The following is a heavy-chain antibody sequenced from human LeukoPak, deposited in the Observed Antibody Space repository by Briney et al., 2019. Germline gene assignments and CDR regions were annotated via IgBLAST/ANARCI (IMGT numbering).Heavy chain of an antibody. D-gene: IGHD6-19*01. CDR2: ISSSGSTI. CDR1: GFTFSSYE. V-gene: IGHV3-48*03. J-gene: IGHJ4*02. Sequence: QPGGSLRLSCAASGFTFSSYEMNWVRQAPGKGLEWVSYISSSGSTIYYADSVKGRFTISRDNAKNTLYLQMNSLRAEDTAVYYCARGPYQVGGWYGVGFDYWAQGTLVTVFS. CDR3: ARGPYQVGGWYGVGFDY.